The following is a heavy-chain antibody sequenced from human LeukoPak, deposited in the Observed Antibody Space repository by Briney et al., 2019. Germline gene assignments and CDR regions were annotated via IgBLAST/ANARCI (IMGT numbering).Heavy chain of an antibody. J-gene: IGHJ4*02. CDR2: ISTSGSSI. V-gene: IGHV3-48*03. CDR1: GFTFSDYE. Sequence: GGSLRLSCVAAGFTFSDYEMNWVRQAPGKGPEWVSYISTSGSSIYYADSVKGRFTISRDNAKNSLYLQMNTLRAEDTAIYYCARDLGRVRTNFAMDCCGQGTLATVSS. CDR3: ARDLGRVRTNFAMDC. D-gene: IGHD1-7*01.